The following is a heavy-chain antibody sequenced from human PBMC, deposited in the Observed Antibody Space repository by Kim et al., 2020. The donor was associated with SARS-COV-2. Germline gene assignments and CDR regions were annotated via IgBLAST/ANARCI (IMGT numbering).Heavy chain of an antibody. Sequence: GESLKISCKGSGYSFITYWIGWLRQTPEKGLEWMGIIYPADSDTRYSPSFHGQVTISADKSINTAYLQWSSLKTSDTAIYYCARHATVTIPDYWGQGTLVTVSS. CDR1: GYSFITYW. CDR3: ARHATVTIPDY. D-gene: IGHD4-17*01. J-gene: IGHJ4*02. V-gene: IGHV5-51*01. CDR2: IYPADSDT.